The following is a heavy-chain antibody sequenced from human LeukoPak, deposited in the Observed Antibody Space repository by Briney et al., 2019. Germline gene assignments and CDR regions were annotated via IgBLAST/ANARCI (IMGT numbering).Heavy chain of an antibody. V-gene: IGHV4-59*01. CDR2: ICNSGGGT. Sequence: KPSETLSLTCTVSGGSLSTYYWGWIRQPPGKGLEWIGYICNSGGGTNSNPSLKSRVTISEDTSKNQFSLKLSSVTAADTAVYYCARRYSSGWSPTFDYWGQGILVTVSS. D-gene: IGHD6-19*01. J-gene: IGHJ4*02. CDR1: GGSLSTYY. CDR3: ARRYSSGWSPTFDY.